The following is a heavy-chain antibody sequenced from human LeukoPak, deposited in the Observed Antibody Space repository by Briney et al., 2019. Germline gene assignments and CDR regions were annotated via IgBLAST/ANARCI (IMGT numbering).Heavy chain of an antibody. Sequence: PGGSLRLSCAASGFTFSSYWMNWVRQAPGKGLEWVSSISGDSRYIYYADSMKGRFTISRDNAKNSVFLQMNSLRVEETAIYYCARVRSSSVFPCFYFFDNWGQGTLVSVST. J-gene: IGHJ4*02. CDR3: ARVRSSSVFPCFYFFDN. CDR1: GFTFSSYW. CDR2: ISGDSRYI. D-gene: IGHD3-10*01. V-gene: IGHV3-21*06.